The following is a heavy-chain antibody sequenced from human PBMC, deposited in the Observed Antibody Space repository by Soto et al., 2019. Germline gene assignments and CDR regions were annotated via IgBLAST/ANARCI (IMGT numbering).Heavy chain of an antibody. CDR3: AIGGYDAFDI. J-gene: IGHJ3*02. V-gene: IGHV4-59*01. CDR2: IYYSGGT. CDR1: GGSISSYY. Sequence: QVQLQESGPGLVKPSETLSLTCTVSGGSISSYYWTWIRQPPGKGLEWIGYIYYSGGTNYNPSLQSRVTISVDTSKNQFSLKLTSVTAADTAVYYCAIGGYDAFDIWGQGTMVTVSS. D-gene: IGHD3-16*01.